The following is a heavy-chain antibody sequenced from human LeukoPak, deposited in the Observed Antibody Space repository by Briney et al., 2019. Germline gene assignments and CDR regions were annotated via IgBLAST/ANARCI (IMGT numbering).Heavy chain of an antibody. CDR2: ISYDGSNK. CDR3: AKETGYDSTGSLFI. V-gene: IGHV3-30*04. J-gene: IGHJ4*02. D-gene: IGHD3-22*01. Sequence: GGSLRLSCAASGFTFSSYAMHWVRQAPGKGLEWVAVISYDGSNKYYADSVKGRFTISRDNSKNTLYLQMNSLRADDTAVYYCAKETGYDSTGSLFIWGQGTLVTVSS. CDR1: GFTFSSYA.